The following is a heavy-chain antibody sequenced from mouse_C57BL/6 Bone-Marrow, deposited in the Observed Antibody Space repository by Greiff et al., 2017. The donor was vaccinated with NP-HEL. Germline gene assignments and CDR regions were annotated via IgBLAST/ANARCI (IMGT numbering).Heavy chain of an antibody. D-gene: IGHD1-1*01. Sequence: EVKLVESGGGLVQPKGSLKLSCAASGFTFNTYAMHWVRQAPGKGLEWVAGIRSKSSNYATYYADSVKDRFTIARDDSQSMLYLQMNNLKTEDTAVYYCVRNYYGSSYAMDYWGQGTSVTVSA. CDR1: GFTFNTYA. V-gene: IGHV10-3*01. J-gene: IGHJ4*01. CDR2: IRSKSSNYAT. CDR3: VRNYYGSSYAMDY.